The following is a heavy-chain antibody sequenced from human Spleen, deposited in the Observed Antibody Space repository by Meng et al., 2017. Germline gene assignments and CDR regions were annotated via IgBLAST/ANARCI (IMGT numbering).Heavy chain of an antibody. J-gene: IGHJ4*02. V-gene: IGHV5-51*01. D-gene: IGHD1-26*01. CDR2: IYPGDSDT. Sequence: GESLKISCRGSGYSFSTYWIGWVRQMPGKGLEWMGIIYPGDSDTRYSPSSQGQVTISADKSISTAYLQWSSLKASDTAMYSCARRGSPGHYFDYWGQGTRVTVSS. CDR1: GYSFSTYW. CDR3: ARRGSPGHYFDY.